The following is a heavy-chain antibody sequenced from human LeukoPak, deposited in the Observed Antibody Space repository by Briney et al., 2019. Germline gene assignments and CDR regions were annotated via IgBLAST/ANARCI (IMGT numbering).Heavy chain of an antibody. D-gene: IGHD2-8*01. Sequence: GASVKVSCKASGYTFTSYYMHWVRQAPGQGLEWMGIINPSGGSTSYAQKFQGRVTMTRDTSTSTVYMELSSLRSEDTAVYYCARILGYCTNGVCSDNWLDPWGQGTLVTFSS. J-gene: IGHJ5*02. CDR3: ARILGYCTNGVCSDNWLDP. CDR2: INPSGGST. CDR1: GYTFTSYY. V-gene: IGHV1-46*01.